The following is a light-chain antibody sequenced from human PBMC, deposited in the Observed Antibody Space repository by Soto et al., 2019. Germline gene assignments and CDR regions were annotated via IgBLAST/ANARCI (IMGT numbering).Light chain of an antibody. CDR3: RNYYSAPL. V-gene: IGKV1-27*01. J-gene: IGKJ5*01. CDR2: AAS. CDR1: QDISTY. Sequence: DIQMTQSPSSLSASVGDTVTFTCRASQDISTYLAWYQQKPGKVPSLLIYAASTLQSGVPSRFSGSGSGTTFTLTVSGLQPEDVATYFCRNYYSAPLFGQGTRLEI.